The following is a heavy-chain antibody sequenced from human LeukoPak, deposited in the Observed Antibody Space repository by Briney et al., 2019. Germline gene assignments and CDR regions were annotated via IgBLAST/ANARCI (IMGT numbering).Heavy chain of an antibody. CDR2: ISGSGGST. CDR1: GFTFSSYA. V-gene: IGHV3-23*01. Sequence: GGPLRLSCAASGFTFSSYAMSWVRQAPGKGLEWVSAISGSGGSTYYADSVKGRFTISRDNSKNTLYLQMNSLRAEDTAVYYCAKDPYSGSYSHWFDPWGQGTLVTVSS. CDR3: AKDPYSGSYSHWFDP. D-gene: IGHD1-26*01. J-gene: IGHJ5*02.